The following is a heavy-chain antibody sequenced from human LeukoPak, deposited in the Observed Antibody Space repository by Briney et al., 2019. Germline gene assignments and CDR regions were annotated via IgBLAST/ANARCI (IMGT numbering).Heavy chain of an antibody. CDR1: GYTFTGYY. V-gene: IGHV1-2*02. CDR2: INPNSGGT. CDR3: ARLKGYGSGRFNWFDP. J-gene: IGHJ5*02. Sequence: VKVSCKASGYTFTGYYMHWVRQAPGQGLEWMGWINPNSGGTNYAQKFQGRVTMTRDASISTAYMELSRLGPDDTAVYYCARLKGYGSGRFNWFDPWGQGTLVTVSS. D-gene: IGHD3-10*01.